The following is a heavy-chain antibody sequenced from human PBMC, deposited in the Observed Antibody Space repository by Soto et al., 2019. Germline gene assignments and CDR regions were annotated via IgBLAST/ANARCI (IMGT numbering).Heavy chain of an antibody. Sequence: QVPLVQSGAEGKKPGASVKVSCKASGYNFIDYDINWMRQSTGQGLEWMGWMTPNSGNTGYAQKFQGRVTLTRDTSIGTAYMELSSLKTEDTAVYYCSRNPYGSGLFDPWGQGTLVTVSS. CDR2: MTPNSGNT. V-gene: IGHV1-8*01. CDR1: GYNFIDYD. J-gene: IGHJ5*02. CDR3: SRNPYGSGLFDP. D-gene: IGHD6-19*01.